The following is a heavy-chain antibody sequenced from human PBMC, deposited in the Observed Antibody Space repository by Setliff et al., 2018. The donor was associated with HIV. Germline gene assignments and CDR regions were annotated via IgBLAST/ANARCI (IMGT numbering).Heavy chain of an antibody. CDR1: GFTFSNYW. J-gene: IGHJ3*02. CDR3: VGNTLTNAFNI. V-gene: IGHV3-74*01. CDR2: INENGSGT. D-gene: IGHD3-9*01. Sequence: PGESLRLSCAASGFTFSNYWMHMVRQPPGKGLVWVSRINENGSGTDYADSVKGRFTISRDNAKNTLYLQMNGLRVEDTAVYYCVGNTLTNAFNIWGQGTVVTVSS.